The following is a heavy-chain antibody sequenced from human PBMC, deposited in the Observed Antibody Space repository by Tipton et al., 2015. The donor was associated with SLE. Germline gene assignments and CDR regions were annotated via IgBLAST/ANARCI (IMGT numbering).Heavy chain of an antibody. D-gene: IGHD1-26*01. V-gene: IGHV4-39*01. CDR3: ARHLNSGVGRLGP. Sequence: TLSLTCTVSGGSIGIIDYYWGWVRQSPGTGLEWIGSIYYSGSTYYNPSFKGRVTISVDTSKNEFSLKLNSVTAADTAVYYCARHLNSGVGRLGPWGQGTQVSVSS. CDR1: GGSIGIIDYY. J-gene: IGHJ5*02. CDR2: IYYSGST.